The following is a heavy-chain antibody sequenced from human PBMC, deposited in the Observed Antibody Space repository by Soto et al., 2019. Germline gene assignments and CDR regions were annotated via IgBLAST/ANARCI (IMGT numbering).Heavy chain of an antibody. CDR1: GGTFSSYA. J-gene: IGHJ4*02. V-gene: IGHV1-69*12. CDR2: IIPIFGTA. Sequence: QVQLVQSGAEVKKPGSSVKVSCKASGGTFSSYAISWVRQAPGQGLEWMGGIIPIFGTANYAQKFQGRVTIXXDXSXXTAYMELSSLGSEDTAVYYCARDDVGMEGGSGIDYWGQGTLVTVSS. D-gene: IGHD2-15*01. CDR3: ARDDVGMEGGSGIDY.